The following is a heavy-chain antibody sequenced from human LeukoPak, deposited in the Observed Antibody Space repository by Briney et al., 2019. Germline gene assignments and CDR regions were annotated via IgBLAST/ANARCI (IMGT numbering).Heavy chain of an antibody. D-gene: IGHD6-13*01. V-gene: IGHV3-48*03. CDR2: ISISGDKI. J-gene: IGHJ4*02. CDR3: ARGYSDAQRGY. Sequence: GGSLRLSCGASGFTFSSYELNWVRQAPGTGLEWVSYISISGDKIFYAESVKGRFTISRDNAKNSLYLQMNSLRAEDTAIYYCARGYSDAQRGYWGQGTLVTVSS. CDR1: GFTFSSYE.